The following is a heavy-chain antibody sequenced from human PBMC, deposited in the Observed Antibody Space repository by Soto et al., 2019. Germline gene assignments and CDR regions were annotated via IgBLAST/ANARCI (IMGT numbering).Heavy chain of an antibody. CDR3: AVLGTYYDFWSGPGHFDY. D-gene: IGHD3-3*01. CDR2: IYYSGST. Sequence: SETLSLTCTVSGGSISSGGYYWSWIRQRPGKGLEWIGYIYYSGSTYYNPSLKSRVTISVDTSKNQFSLKLSSVTAADTAVYYCAVLGTYYDFWSGPGHFDYWGQGTLVTVSS. J-gene: IGHJ4*02. V-gene: IGHV4-31*03. CDR1: GGSISSGGYY.